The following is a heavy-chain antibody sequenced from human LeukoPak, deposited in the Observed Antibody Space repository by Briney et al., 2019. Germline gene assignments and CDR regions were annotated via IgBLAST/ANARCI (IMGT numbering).Heavy chain of an antibody. CDR1: GFTFSNYA. J-gene: IGHJ4*02. CDR2: ITGNGDNT. CDR3: AKTQDWNFNY. D-gene: IGHD3/OR15-3a*01. Sequence: GGSLRLSCAASGFTFSNYAMSWVRQAPGKGPQWVSSITGNGDNTYYADSVKGQFTISRDNSKNTLYLQMNSLRTEDTAVYYCAKTQDWNFNYWGQGTLLTVSS. V-gene: IGHV3-23*01.